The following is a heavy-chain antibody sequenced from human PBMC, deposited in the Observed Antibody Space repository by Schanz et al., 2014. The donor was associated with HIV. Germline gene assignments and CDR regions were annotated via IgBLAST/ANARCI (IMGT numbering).Heavy chain of an antibody. CDR2: ISYDGSNK. CDR1: GFTFSSYG. J-gene: IGHJ6*02. CDR3: TKEVPPDA. V-gene: IGHV3-30*18. D-gene: IGHD1-1*01. Sequence: QVQLVESGGGVVQPGRSLRLSCADSGFTFSSYGMHWVRQAPGKGPEWVAVISYDGSNKYYADSVKGRFTISRDNSKNTLYLQMNSLRAEDTAVYYCTKEVPPDAWGQGTTVTVSS.